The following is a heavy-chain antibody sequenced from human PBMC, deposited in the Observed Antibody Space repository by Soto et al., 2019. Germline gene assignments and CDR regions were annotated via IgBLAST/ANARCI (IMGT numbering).Heavy chain of an antibody. J-gene: IGHJ4*02. CDR3: ARGAVVNFDS. Sequence: QLQLQESGSGLVKPSQTLSLTCAVSGGSISSGGSSWTWIRQPPGKGLEWIGYIYHSGSTYYNPSITSRVPISVYRSKNHFSLKLTSVTAADTAVYYCARGAVVNFDSWGQGTLVTVSS. V-gene: IGHV4-30-2*01. D-gene: IGHD3-22*01. CDR2: IYHSGST. CDR1: GGSISSGGSS.